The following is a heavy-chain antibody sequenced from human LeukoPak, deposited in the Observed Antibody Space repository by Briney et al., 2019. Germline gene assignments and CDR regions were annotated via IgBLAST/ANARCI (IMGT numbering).Heavy chain of an antibody. Sequence: PGGSLRLSCAASGFTFSSYAMSWVRQAPGKGLEWVSAISGSGGSTYYADSVKGRFTISRDNSKNTLYLQMNSLRAEDTAVYYCAEFDQFLALGRKIDYWGQGTLVTVSS. V-gene: IGHV3-23*01. CDR1: GFTFSSYA. D-gene: IGHD3-3*01. CDR3: AEFDQFLALGRKIDY. CDR2: ISGSGGST. J-gene: IGHJ4*02.